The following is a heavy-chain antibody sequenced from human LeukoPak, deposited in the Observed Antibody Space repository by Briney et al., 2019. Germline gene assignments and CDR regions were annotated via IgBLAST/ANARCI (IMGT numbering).Heavy chain of an antibody. V-gene: IGHV3-74*01. D-gene: IGHD6-6*01. CDR1: GFSFSGHW. J-gene: IGHJ4*02. Sequence: GGSLRLSCTASGFSFSGHWMHWARQLPGKGLVWVSRISPTGSTTSYADSVKGRFTVSRDNAKTTLYLQVNNLRAEDTAVYYCARGPNSNWSGLDFWGQGTLLTVSS. CDR2: ISPTGSTT. CDR3: ARGPNSNWSGLDF.